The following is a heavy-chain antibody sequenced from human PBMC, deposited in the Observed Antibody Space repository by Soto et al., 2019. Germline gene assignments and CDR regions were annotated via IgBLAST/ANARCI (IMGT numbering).Heavy chain of an antibody. V-gene: IGHV3-7*01. D-gene: IGHD2-8*02. J-gene: IGHJ1*01. Sequence: EVQLVESGGGLVQPGGSLRLSCAASGFTFSSYWMTWLRQAPGKGLEWVANINPDGSAKYYVDSVKGRFTISRDNAKNSLYLQMNSLRVVDTAVYYCAAPPTGNVYFNYWGQGALVTVSS. CDR1: GFTFSSYW. CDR3: AAPPTGNVYFNY. CDR2: INPDGSAK.